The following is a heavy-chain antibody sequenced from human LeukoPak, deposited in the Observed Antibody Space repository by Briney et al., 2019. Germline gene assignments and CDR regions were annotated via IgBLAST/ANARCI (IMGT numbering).Heavy chain of an antibody. Sequence: GGSLRLSCAASGFTFSNAWMSWVRQAPGKGLEWVGRIKSKTDGGTTDYAAPMKGRFTISRDDSKNTLYLQMNSLKTEDTAVYYCTTALWGSYRYLQDAFDIWGQGTMVTVSS. CDR3: TTALWGSYRYLQDAFDI. V-gene: IGHV3-15*01. CDR2: IKSKTDGGTT. CDR1: GFTFSNAW. J-gene: IGHJ3*02. D-gene: IGHD3-16*02.